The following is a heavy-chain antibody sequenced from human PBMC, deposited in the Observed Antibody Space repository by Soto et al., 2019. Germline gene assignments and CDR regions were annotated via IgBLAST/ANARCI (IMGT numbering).Heavy chain of an antibody. Sequence: QVQLQESGPGLVNPSGTLSLTCAVSGGSLSSSSWWSWVHQPPGKALEWLGEIYYSGSTKYNPSLNSRVTISADQSKNDFSLRLSSVTAADTTVYYCVHYGGDPYYHDFWGQGMLVTVSS. CDR1: GGSLSSSSW. D-gene: IGHD4-17*01. V-gene: IGHV4-4*02. CDR3: VHYGGDPYYHDF. CDR2: IYYSGST. J-gene: IGHJ4*02.